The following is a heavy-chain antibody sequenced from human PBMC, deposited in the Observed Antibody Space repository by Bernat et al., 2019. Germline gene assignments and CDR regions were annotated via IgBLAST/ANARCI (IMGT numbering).Heavy chain of an antibody. CDR2: IIPILGIA. Sequence: QVQLVQSGAEVKKPGSSVKVSCKASGGTFSSYTISWVRQAPGQGLEWMGRIIPILGIANYAQKFQSRGTINADKSTSTAYMELSSLRSEDTAVYYCARERLPYDSSGIGDAFDIWGQGTMVTVSS. D-gene: IGHD3-22*01. V-gene: IGHV1-69*08. CDR3: ARERLPYDSSGIGDAFDI. J-gene: IGHJ3*02. CDR1: GGTFSSYT.